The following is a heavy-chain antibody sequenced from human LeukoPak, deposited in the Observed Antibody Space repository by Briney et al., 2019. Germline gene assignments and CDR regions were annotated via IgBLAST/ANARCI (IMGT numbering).Heavy chain of an antibody. Sequence: PSETLSLTCTVSGASISSYYWSWIRQPPGKGLEWIGYIFYSGSTNYNPSLKSRVTISVDTSKNQFSLKLSSVTAADTAVYYCARGTFTHPGIAAAGGALTYNWFDPWGQGTLVTVSS. J-gene: IGHJ5*02. V-gene: IGHV4-59*12. D-gene: IGHD6-13*01. CDR2: IFYSGST. CDR3: ARGTFTHPGIAAAGGALTYNWFDP. CDR1: GASISSYY.